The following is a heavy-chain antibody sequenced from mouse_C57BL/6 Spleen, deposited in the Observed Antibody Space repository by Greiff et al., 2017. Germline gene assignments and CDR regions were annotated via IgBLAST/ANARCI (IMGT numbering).Heavy chain of an antibody. Sequence: QVQLKQPGAELVKPGASVKLSCKASGYTFTSYWMHWVKQRPGQGLEWIGMIHPNSGSTNYNEKFKSKATLTVDKSSSTAYMHLSSLTSEDSAVYYCARGLRDSWFAYWGQGTLVTVSA. CDR1: GYTFTSYW. V-gene: IGHV1-64*01. CDR3: ARGLRDSWFAY. D-gene: IGHD2-4*01. J-gene: IGHJ3*01. CDR2: IHPNSGST.